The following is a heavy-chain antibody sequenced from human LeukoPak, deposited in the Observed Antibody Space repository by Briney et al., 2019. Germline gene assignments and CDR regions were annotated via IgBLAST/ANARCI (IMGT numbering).Heavy chain of an antibody. CDR3: ARDLYYGSGNRY. V-gene: IGHV3-48*03. CDR2: ISSSGSTI. CDR1: GFTFSSYA. Sequence: PGGSLRLSCAASGFTFSSYAMSWVRQAPGKGLEWVSYISSSGSTIYYADSVKGRFTISRDNAKSSLYLQMNSLRAEDTAVYYCARDLYYGSGNRYWGQGTLVTVSS. J-gene: IGHJ4*02. D-gene: IGHD3-10*01.